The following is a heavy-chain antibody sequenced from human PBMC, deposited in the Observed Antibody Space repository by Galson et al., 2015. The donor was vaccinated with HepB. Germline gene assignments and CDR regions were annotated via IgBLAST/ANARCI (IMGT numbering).Heavy chain of an antibody. CDR1: GFTFSSYA. J-gene: IGHJ2*01. CDR3: ARGVAVAGTYWYFDL. V-gene: IGHV3-30-3*01. D-gene: IGHD6-19*01. Sequence: SLRLSYAASGFTFSSYAMHWVRQAPGKGLEWVAVISYDGSNKYYADSVKGRFTISRDNSKNTLYLQMNSLRAEDTAVYYCARGVAVAGTYWYFDLWGRGTLVTVSS. CDR2: ISYDGSNK.